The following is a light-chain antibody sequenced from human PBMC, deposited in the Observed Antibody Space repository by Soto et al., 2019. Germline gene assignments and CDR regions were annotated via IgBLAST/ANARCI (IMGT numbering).Light chain of an antibody. V-gene: IGKV1-13*02. CDR1: QGISSA. J-gene: IGKJ2*01. Sequence: AIQLTQSPSSLSASVGDRVTITCRASQGISSALAWYQQKPGKAPKLLIYDASSLESGVPLRFSGSGSGTDFTLTISSLQPEDFATYYCQQFNSYPMYTFGQGTKLEIK. CDR2: DAS. CDR3: QQFNSYPMYT.